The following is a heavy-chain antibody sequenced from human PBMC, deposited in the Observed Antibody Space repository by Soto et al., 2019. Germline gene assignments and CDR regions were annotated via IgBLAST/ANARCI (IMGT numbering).Heavy chain of an antibody. J-gene: IGHJ6*02. V-gene: IGHV1-69*13. Sequence: RASVKVSCKASGGTFSSYAISWVRQAPGQGLEWMGGIIPIFGTANYAQKFQGRVTITADESTSTAYMELSSLRSEDTAVYYCARDDGVMVYAIHYYYYYGMDVWGQGTTVTVSS. CDR2: IIPIFGTA. D-gene: IGHD2-8*01. CDR1: GGTFSSYA. CDR3: ARDDGVMVYAIHYYYYYGMDV.